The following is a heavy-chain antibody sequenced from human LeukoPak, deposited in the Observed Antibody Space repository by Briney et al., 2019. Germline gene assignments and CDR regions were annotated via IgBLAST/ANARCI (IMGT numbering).Heavy chain of an antibody. V-gene: IGHV4-59*01. Sequence: SETLPLTCTVSGGSISSYYWSWIRQPPGKGLEWIGYIYYSGSTNYNPSLKSRVTISVDTSKNQFPLKLSSVTAADTAVYYCARTGEDWGYYYYYMDVWGKGTTVTVSS. J-gene: IGHJ6*03. CDR3: ARTGEDWGYYYYYMDV. CDR2: IYYSGST. D-gene: IGHD7-27*01. CDR1: GGSISSYY.